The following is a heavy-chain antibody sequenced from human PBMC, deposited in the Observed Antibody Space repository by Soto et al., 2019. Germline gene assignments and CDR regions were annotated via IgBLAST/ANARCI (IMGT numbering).Heavy chain of an antibody. J-gene: IGHJ4*02. CDR3: ARDESAHFDY. Sequence: QVQLVESGGGVVQPGRSLRLSCAASGFTFSSYGMHWVRQAPGKGLEWVAVIWYDGSNKYYADSVKGRFTISRDNSKNTLYLQMNSLRAEDTAVYYCARDESAHFDYWGQETLVTVSS. V-gene: IGHV3-33*01. CDR1: GFTFSSYG. CDR2: IWYDGSNK.